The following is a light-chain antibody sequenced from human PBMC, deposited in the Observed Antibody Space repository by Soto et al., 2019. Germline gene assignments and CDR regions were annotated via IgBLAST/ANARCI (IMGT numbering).Light chain of an antibody. V-gene: IGKV3-11*01. J-gene: IGKJ1*01. CDR1: QSVSSY. CDR3: QQRSNGPRT. Sequence: EIVLTQSPATLSLSPGERATLSCRASQSVSSYLAWYQQKPGQAPRLLIYDASNRATGIPARFSGSGSGTDFTPPISGLEPKDFAVYSCQQRSNGPRTCGQGPK. CDR2: DAS.